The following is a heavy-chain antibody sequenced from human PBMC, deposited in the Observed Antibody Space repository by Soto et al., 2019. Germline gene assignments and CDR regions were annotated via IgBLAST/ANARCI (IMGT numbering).Heavy chain of an antibody. V-gene: IGHV4-59*01. CDR1: GGSISSYY. Sequence: SETLSLTCTVSGGSISSYYWSWIRQPPGKGLEWIGYIYYSGSTNYNPSLKSRVTISVDTSKNQFSLKLSSVTAADTAVYYCARSNEYGDAYPDYWGQGNLVTVSS. CDR3: ARSNEYGDAYPDY. CDR2: IYYSGST. J-gene: IGHJ4*02. D-gene: IGHD4-17*01.